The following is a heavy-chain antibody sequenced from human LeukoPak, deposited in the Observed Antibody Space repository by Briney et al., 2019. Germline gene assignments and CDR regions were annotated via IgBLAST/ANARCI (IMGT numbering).Heavy chain of an antibody. CDR1: GFTFSSND. CDR2: ITSNGAYT. D-gene: IGHD6-13*01. V-gene: IGHV3-64*01. J-gene: IGHJ4*02. CDR3: AWGDSSSWDLDY. Sequence: GGSLRLSCAASGFTFSSNDMHWVRQAPGKGLEYVSAITSNGAYTYYANSVKARFTISRDNSKNTLYLQMGSLRAEDTAVYYCAWGDSSSWDLDYWGQGTLVTVSS.